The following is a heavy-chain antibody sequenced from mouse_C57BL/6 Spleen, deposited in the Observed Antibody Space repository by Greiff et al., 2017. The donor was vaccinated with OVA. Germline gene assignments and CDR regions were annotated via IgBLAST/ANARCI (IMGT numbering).Heavy chain of an antibody. D-gene: IGHD3-3*01. CDR1: GYSITSGYY. CDR3: ASEWDNWYFDV. J-gene: IGHJ1*03. Sequence: EVQLQESGPGLVKPSQSLSLTCSVTGYSITSGYYWNWLRQFPGNKLEWMGYISYDGSNNYNPSLKNRISITRDTSKNQFFLKLNSVTTEDTATYYCASEWDNWYFDVWGTGTTVTVSS. CDR2: ISYDGSN. V-gene: IGHV3-6*01.